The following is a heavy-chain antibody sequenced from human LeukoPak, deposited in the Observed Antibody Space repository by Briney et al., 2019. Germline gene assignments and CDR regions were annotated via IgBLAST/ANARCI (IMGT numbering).Heavy chain of an antibody. CDR3: ARSVSSRFTSPRRPYYFDS. J-gene: IGHJ4*02. CDR1: GFTFSGYG. V-gene: IGHV3-23*01. CDR2: ISSSGGYT. Sequence: PGGTLRLSCAASGFTFSGYGMSWVRQAPGKGLKWVSAISSSGGYTYYADSVKGRFTISRDNSKNTLYLQMNSLRAEDTAVYYCARSVSSRFTSPRRPYYFDSWGQGTLVTVSS. D-gene: IGHD3-10*01.